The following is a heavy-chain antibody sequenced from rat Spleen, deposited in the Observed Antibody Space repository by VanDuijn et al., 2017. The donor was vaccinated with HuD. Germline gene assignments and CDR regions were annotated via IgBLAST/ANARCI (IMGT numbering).Heavy chain of an antibody. J-gene: IGHJ2*01. D-gene: IGHD1-6*01. CDR1: GFSLPSYH. V-gene: IGHV5-25*01. Sequence: VRLKESGPGLVQPSETLSLTCTVSGFSLPSYHVTWVRQPPGKGLEWVASITNSGGDTYYQDSVKGRFTISRDDGESTLYLQMNSLRSEDTATYYCARGGFFRFWGQGVMVTVSS. CDR3: ARGGFFRF. CDR2: ITNSGGDT.